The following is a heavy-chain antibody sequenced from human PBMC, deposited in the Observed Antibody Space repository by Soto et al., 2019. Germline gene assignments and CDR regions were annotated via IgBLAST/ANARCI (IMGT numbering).Heavy chain of an antibody. Sequence: PSETLSLTCTVXGGSVSSSSYNWGWVRQPPGKGLEWIGSVYYSGSTYYNPSLESRVTISVDKSKNQFSLKLMSLSAADTAVYYCGRLEGLATISYYFDYWGQGALVTVSS. D-gene: IGHD3-9*01. CDR2: VYYSGST. CDR3: GRLEGLATISYYFDY. J-gene: IGHJ4*02. CDR1: GGSVSSSSYN. V-gene: IGHV4-39*01.